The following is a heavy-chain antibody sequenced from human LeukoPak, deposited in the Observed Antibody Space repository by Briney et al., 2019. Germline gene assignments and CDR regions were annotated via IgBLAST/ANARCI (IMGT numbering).Heavy chain of an antibody. CDR2: IPYDGDNK. V-gene: IGHV3-30-3*01. D-gene: IGHD1-7*01. CDR3: ARDPGNYAYFDY. J-gene: IGHJ4*02. CDR1: GFTFSSYA. Sequence: GGSLRLSCAASGFTFSSYAMHWVRQAPGKGLEGVAVIPYDGDNKNYADSVKGRFTISRDSSKNTLYLQMNSLRTEDTAVYYCARDPGNYAYFDYWGQGTLVTVSS.